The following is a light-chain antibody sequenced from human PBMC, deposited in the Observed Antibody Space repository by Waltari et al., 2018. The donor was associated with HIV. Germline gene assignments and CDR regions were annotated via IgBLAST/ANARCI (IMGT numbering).Light chain of an antibody. V-gene: IGKV1-12*01. Sequence: DIQVTQSPSSVSASVGARVTITCRASQGISSWLAWYQQKPRKAPKLLIYAGSSLQSGVPSRFSGSRSETDFTLSISSLQPEDFATYDCQQANSVPLTFGGGTKVEIK. CDR1: QGISSW. CDR2: AGS. CDR3: QQANSVPLT. J-gene: IGKJ4*01.